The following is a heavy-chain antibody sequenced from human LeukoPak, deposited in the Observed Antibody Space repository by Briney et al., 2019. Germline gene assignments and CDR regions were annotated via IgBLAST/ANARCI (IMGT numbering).Heavy chain of an antibody. D-gene: IGHD4-17*01. CDR3: ARDGSSFGDYGSF. CDR1: GYTFTGYY. V-gene: IGHV1-18*04. Sequence: ASVKVSCKASGYTFTGYYMHWVRQAPGQGLEWMGWVSAYNGNTNYAQKLQGRVTMTTDTSTGTAYMELRSLRSDDTAVYYCARDGSSFGDYGSFWGQGTMVTVSS. J-gene: IGHJ3*01. CDR2: VSAYNGNT.